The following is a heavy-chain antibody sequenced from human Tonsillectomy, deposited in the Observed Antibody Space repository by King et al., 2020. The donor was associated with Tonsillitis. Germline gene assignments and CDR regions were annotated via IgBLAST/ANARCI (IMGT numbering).Heavy chain of an antibody. Sequence: VQLQQWGAGLLKPSETLSLTCAVYGGSFSGYYWSWIRQPPGKGLEWIWEINHSGSTNCDPSLKSRVTISVDTSKNQFSLKLSSVTAADTAVYYCARGPVEAAGTLRYFDLWGRGTLVTVSS. CDR2: INHSGST. D-gene: IGHD6-13*01. CDR1: GGSFSGYY. J-gene: IGHJ2*01. CDR3: ARGPVEAAGTLRYFDL. V-gene: IGHV4-34*01.